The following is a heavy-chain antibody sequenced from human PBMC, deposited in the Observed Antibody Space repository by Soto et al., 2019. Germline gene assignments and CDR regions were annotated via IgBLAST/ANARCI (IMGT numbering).Heavy chain of an antibody. CDR1: GFSLYSGGVG. J-gene: IGHJ6*04. CDR2: LYWDETR. V-gene: IGHV2-5*02. Sequence: QITLKESSPTLVKPTQTLTLTCCFSGFSLYSGGVGVGWIRQPPGKALEWLALLYWDETRRYNPSLRNTLTIAKDTSENLVVLTMTDMGPVDTGTYFCAHYTTNTYFDVWGKGTTVTVSS. D-gene: IGHD1-1*01. CDR3: AHYTTNTYFDV.